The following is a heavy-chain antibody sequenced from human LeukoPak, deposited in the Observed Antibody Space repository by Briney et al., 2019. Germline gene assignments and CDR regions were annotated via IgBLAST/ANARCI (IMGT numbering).Heavy chain of an antibody. CDR3: ARDPKMATIQYYFDY. CDR1: GFTFSSYA. V-gene: IGHV3-30-3*01. CDR2: ISYDGSNK. J-gene: IGHJ4*02. D-gene: IGHD5-24*01. Sequence: GSLRLSCAASGFTFSSYAMHWVRQAPGKGLEWVAVISYDGSNKYYADSVKGRFTISRDNSKNTLYLQMNSLRAEDTAVYYCARDPKMATIQYYFDYRGQGTLVTVSS.